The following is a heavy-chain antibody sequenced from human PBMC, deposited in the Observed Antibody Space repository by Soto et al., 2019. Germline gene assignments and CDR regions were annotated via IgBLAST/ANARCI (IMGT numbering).Heavy chain of an antibody. CDR2: ISGSGGST. V-gene: IGHV3-23*01. CDR3: AKSRLGWDYGSGSYLNY. D-gene: IGHD3-10*01. CDR1: GFTFSSYA. J-gene: IGHJ4*02. Sequence: GESLKISCAASGFTFSSYAMSWVRQAPGKGLEWVSAISGSGGSTYYADSVKGRFTISRDNSKNTLYLQMNSLRAEDTAVYYCAKSRLGWDYGSGSYLNYWGQGTLVTVSS.